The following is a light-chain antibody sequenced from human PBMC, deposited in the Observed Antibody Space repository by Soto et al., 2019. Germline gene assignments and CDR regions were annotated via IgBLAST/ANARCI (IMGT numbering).Light chain of an antibody. J-gene: IGKJ1*01. CDR2: GAS. Sequence: DIVLTQSPGTLSLSPGERATLSCSASQSVSSSYLAWYQQKPGQAPRLLIYGASSRAAGIPDRFSGGGSGTDFTLTISRLEPEDFVVYYCQHYGTSPTWTFGQGTKVEIK. V-gene: IGKV3-20*01. CDR3: QHYGTSPTWT. CDR1: QSVSSSY.